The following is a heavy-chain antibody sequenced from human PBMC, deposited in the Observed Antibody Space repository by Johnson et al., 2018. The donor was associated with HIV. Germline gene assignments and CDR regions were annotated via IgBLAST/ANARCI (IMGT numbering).Heavy chain of an antibody. D-gene: IGHD1-26*01. V-gene: IGHV3-48*04. Sequence: VQLVESGGGVVQPGGSLRLSCAASGFTFTSYGMHWVRQAPGKGLEWVSYISSSGTTKYYADSVKGRFTISRDNTNNSQYLQMNSLRAEDTALYYCARPAYSGTWTDAFDIWGQGTMVTVSS. CDR3: ARPAYSGTWTDAFDI. CDR2: ISSSGTTK. J-gene: IGHJ3*02. CDR1: GFTFTSYG.